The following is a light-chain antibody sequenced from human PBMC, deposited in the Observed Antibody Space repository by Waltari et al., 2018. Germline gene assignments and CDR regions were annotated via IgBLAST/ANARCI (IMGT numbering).Light chain of an antibody. CDR2: WAS. V-gene: IGKV4-1*01. J-gene: IGKJ2*01. CDR1: QSVLSGSRNKNY. CDR3: HQHYTTPYT. Sequence: DIVMTQSPDSLAVPLGERASINCQSSQSVLSGSRNKNYLAWYQHRPGQPPRLLIYWASTRESGVPDRFSGSGSGTNFTLTISSLQAEDAATYYCHQHYTTPYTFGQGTKLEIK.